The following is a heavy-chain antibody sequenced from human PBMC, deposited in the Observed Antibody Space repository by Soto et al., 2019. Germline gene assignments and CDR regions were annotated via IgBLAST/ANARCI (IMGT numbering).Heavy chain of an antibody. V-gene: IGHV4-59*01. J-gene: IGHJ3*01. CDR3: ARRYGSAFDF. Sequence: PSETLSLTSPVSGGSISSYYWSWIRQPPGKGLEWIGSTNYNPSLKSRVTISVDTSKNQFSLKLSSVTAADTAVYYCARRYGSAFDFWGQGTMVTVSS. D-gene: IGHD3-10*01. CDR2: T. CDR1: GGSISSYY.